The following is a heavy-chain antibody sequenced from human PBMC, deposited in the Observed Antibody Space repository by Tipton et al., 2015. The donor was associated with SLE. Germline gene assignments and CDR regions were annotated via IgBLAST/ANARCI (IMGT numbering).Heavy chain of an antibody. J-gene: IGHJ4*02. D-gene: IGHD6-13*01. CDR3: ARDLGMGSSPKRGYFDY. CDR2: ISDSGTL. Sequence: TLSLTCTVSGGSINSSVYYWGWIRQHPGKGLEWIGYISDSGTLYYNPSLKSRVTISVDRSNNQFSLNLSSVTAADTAVYYCARDLGMGSSPKRGYFDYWGQGTLVTVSS. V-gene: IGHV4-31*03. CDR1: GGSINSSVYY.